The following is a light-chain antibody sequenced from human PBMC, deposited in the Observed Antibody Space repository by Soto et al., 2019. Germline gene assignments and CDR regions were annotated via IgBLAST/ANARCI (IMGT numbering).Light chain of an antibody. CDR3: QQYNRYSGT. CDR1: QSISSW. V-gene: IGKV1-5*01. CDR2: DAS. Sequence: DIQMTQSPSTLSASVGDRVTITSRASQSISSWLAWYQQKPGKAPKLLIYDASSLESGVPSRFSGSGSGTEFTLTISSPQPDDFATYYCQQYNRYSGTFGQGTKVEIK. J-gene: IGKJ1*01.